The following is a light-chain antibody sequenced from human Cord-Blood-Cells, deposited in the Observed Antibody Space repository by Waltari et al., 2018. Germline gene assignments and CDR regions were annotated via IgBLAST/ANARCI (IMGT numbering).Light chain of an antibody. CDR1: SSDVGGYNY. J-gene: IGLJ2*01. Sequence: QSALTQPASVSGSPGQSITIPCTGTSSDVGGYNYVPWYQQHPGKAPKLMIYDVSNRPSWVSNRFSGSKSVNTASLTISGIQAEDEADYYCSSYTSSSTLVFGGGTKLTVL. CDR2: DVS. V-gene: IGLV2-14*01. CDR3: SSYTSSSTLV.